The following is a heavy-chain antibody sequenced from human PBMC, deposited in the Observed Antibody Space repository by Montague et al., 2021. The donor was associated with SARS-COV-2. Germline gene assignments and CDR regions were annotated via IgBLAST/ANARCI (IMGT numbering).Heavy chain of an antibody. V-gene: IGHV4-4*07. CDR2: IYASGNT. D-gene: IGHD1-26*01. Sequence: SETLSLTCTVSGGSISNYYWSWIRQPAGKGLEWIGRIYASGNTNYNPSRKSRVTMSVDTSKNQFSLKLSSVTAADTAIYYCARKGSGRSDLAYWGQGALVTVSS. CDR3: ARKGSGRSDLAY. J-gene: IGHJ4*02. CDR1: GGSISNYY.